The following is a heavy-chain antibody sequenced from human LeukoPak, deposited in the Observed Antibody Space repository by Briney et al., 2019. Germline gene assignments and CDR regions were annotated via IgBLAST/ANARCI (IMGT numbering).Heavy chain of an antibody. V-gene: IGHV3-20*04. J-gene: IGHJ4*02. Sequence: GGSLRLSCAASGFTFDDYGMSWVRQAPGKGLEWGSGINWNGGSTGYADSVKGRFTISRDNAKNSLYLQMNSLRAEDTALYYCAKATRPSMIVVVSLDYWGQGTLVTVSS. CDR3: AKATRPSMIVVVSLDY. D-gene: IGHD3-22*01. CDR1: GFTFDDYG. CDR2: INWNGGST.